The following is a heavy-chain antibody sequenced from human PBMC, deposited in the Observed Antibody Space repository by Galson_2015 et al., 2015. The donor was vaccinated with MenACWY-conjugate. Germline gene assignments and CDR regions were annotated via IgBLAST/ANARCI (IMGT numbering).Heavy chain of an antibody. V-gene: IGHV4-39*01. Sequence: LSLTCTVSGGSIHSENYFWGWIRQPPGEGLEWIGSIYYSGSTYYNPSLESRVTMSVDTSKNQFSLNLSSVTAADTAVYYCARLPRGITFVVMAPWGQGTLVTVSS. CDR3: ARLPRGITFVVMAP. D-gene: IGHD2/OR15-2a*01. CDR2: IYYSGST. CDR1: GGSIHSENYF. J-gene: IGHJ5*02.